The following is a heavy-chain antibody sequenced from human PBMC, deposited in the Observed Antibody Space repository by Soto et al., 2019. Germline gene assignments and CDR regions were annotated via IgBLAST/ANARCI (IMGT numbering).Heavy chain of an antibody. CDR2: INTYNGNT. J-gene: IGHJ6*02. CDR1: GYSFTRYG. Sequence: QVQLVQSRAEVKNPGASVKVSCKASGYSFTRYGIAWARQAPGQGLEWMGWINTYNGNTNYAQNLQGRVTLTTDTSTSTAYMELTSLRSNDTAIYYCAMVDVYVTPSPQDVWGQGTTVFVSS. V-gene: IGHV1-18*01. CDR3: AMVDVYVTPSPQDV. D-gene: IGHD3-16*01.